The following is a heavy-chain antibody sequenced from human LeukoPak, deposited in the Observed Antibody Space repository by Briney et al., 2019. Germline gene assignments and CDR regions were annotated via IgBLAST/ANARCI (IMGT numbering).Heavy chain of an antibody. CDR2: IYSSGNT. V-gene: IGHV3-66*04. D-gene: IGHD7-27*01. CDR3: ARRSSVNRGIDY. CDR1: GFTVSNIY. Sequence: GGSLRLSCAASGFTVSNIYMTWVRQAPGKGLEWVSVIYSSGNTYYADSVKGRFTLSRDNSKNTLFLQMNSLRAEDTAVYYCARRSSVNRGIDYWGQGTLVTVSS. J-gene: IGHJ4*02.